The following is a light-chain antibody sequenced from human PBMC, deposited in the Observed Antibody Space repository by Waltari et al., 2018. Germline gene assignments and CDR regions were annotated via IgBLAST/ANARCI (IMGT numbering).Light chain of an antibody. CDR3: QQYNKYSYI. CDR1: QTISNW. Sequence: DIQMTQSPSTLSASVGDRVTITCRASQTISNWLAWYQQKPGKAPKLLIHEASSLEHGVPSRFSGSRSGTEFTLTISSLQPDDSATYYCQQYNKYSYIFGRGTRLELK. J-gene: IGKJ2*01. CDR2: EAS. V-gene: IGKV1-5*03.